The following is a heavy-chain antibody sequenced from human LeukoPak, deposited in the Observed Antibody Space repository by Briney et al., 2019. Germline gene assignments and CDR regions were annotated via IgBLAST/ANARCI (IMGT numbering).Heavy chain of an antibody. J-gene: IGHJ4*02. CDR2: IGGSGGST. CDR3: AKAGQGDN. V-gene: IGHV3-23*01. Sequence: GGSLRLSCAASGFTFTSYVMTWVRQAPGKGLEWVSSIGGSGGSTWYADSVKGRFTISRDNSKNTIYLQMNSLRAEDTASYYCAKAGQGDNWGQGTLVIVSS. CDR1: GFTFTSYV.